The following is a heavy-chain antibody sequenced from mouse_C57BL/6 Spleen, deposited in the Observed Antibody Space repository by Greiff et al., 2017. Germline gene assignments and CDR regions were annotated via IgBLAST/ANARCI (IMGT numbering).Heavy chain of an antibody. Sequence: EVHLVESGGGLVKPGGSLKLSCAASGFTFSSYAMSWVRQTPEKRLEWVATISDGGSYTYYPDNVKGRFTISRDNAKNNLYLQMSHLKSEDTAMYYCARGRDYYFDYWGQGTTLTVSS. D-gene: IGHD3-3*01. V-gene: IGHV5-4*01. CDR1: GFTFSSYA. CDR2: ISDGGSYT. CDR3: ARGRDYYFDY. J-gene: IGHJ2*01.